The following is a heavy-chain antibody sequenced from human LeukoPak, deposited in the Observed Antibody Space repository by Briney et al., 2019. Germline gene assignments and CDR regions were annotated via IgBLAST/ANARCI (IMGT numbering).Heavy chain of an antibody. D-gene: IGHD2-21*01. V-gene: IGHV3-30*04. CDR3: ARGSVDWQAVAFDY. Sequence: PGGSLRLSCAASGFTFSSYAMHWVRQAPGKGLEWVALISYDGSNKYYADSVKGRFTISRDSSKNTLYLQMNSLRAEDTAVYYCARGSVDWQAVAFDYWGQGTLVTVSS. CDR1: GFTFSSYA. J-gene: IGHJ4*02. CDR2: ISYDGSNK.